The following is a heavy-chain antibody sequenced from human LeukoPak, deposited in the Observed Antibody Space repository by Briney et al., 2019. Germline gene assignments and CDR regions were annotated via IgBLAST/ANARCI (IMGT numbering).Heavy chain of an antibody. CDR1: GFTFSGYS. CDR3: ARDHNYAFDN. D-gene: IGHD1-1*01. Sequence: PGGSLRLSCAASGFTFSGYSMNWVRQAPGKGLEWISYVGISSGNTKYADSVKGRFTISGDSARNSLYLQMSSLRVEDTAVYYCARDHNYAFDNWGQGTLVTVSS. J-gene: IGHJ4*02. CDR2: VGISSGNT. V-gene: IGHV3-48*04.